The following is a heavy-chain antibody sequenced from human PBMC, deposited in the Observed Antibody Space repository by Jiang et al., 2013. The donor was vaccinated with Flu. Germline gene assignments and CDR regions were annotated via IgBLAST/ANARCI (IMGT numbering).Heavy chain of an antibody. Sequence: AQKFQGRVTITADKSTSTAYMELSSLRSEDTAVYYCARSKRGLRFLEWSLDYWGQGTLVTVSS. J-gene: IGHJ4*02. V-gene: IGHV1-69*02. D-gene: IGHD3-3*01. CDR3: ARSKRGLRFLEWSLDY.